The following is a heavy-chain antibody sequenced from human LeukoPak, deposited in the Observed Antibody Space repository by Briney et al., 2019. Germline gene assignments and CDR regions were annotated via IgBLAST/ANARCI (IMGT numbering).Heavy chain of an antibody. CDR2: INHSGST. CDR3: ARRSRGWYSGFFDY. CDR1: GGSFSGYY. J-gene: IGHJ4*02. V-gene: IGHV4-34*01. D-gene: IGHD6-19*01. Sequence: PSETLSLTCAVYGGSFSGYYWSWIRQPPGKGLEWIGEINHSGSTNYNPSLKSRVTISVDTSKNQFSLKLSSVTAADTAVYYCARRSRGWYSGFFDYWGQGTLVTVSS.